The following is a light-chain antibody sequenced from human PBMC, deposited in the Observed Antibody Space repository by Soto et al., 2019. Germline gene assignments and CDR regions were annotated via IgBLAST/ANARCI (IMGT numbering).Light chain of an antibody. Sequence: QSALTQPPSASGSPGQSVTISCTGTSSDVGGYNYVSWYQQHPDKAPKLMIYEVSKRPSGVPDRFSGTKSGNTASLTVSGHQAEDEADYYCSSYAGSNNVVFGGGTELTVL. CDR1: SSDVGGYNY. V-gene: IGLV2-8*01. J-gene: IGLJ2*01. CDR3: SSYAGSNNVV. CDR2: EVS.